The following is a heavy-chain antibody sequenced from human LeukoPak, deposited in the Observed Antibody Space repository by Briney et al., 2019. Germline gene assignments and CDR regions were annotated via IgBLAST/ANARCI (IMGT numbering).Heavy chain of an antibody. J-gene: IGHJ4*02. CDR1: GFTLSSYA. V-gene: IGHV3-23*01. Sequence: GGSLGLSCAASGFTLSSYAMSWVRQAPGQGLEWVSTISDSGGSTYYADSVKGRFTLSRDNSKSTLSLQMNSLRADDTAVYYCATQNFDYWGQGTLVTVSS. CDR2: ISDSGGST. CDR3: ATQNFDY.